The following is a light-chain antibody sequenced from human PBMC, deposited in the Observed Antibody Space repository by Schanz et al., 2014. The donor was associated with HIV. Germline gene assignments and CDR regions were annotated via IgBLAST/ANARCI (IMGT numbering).Light chain of an antibody. CDR2: GAY. V-gene: IGKV3-15*01. CDR3: QQSENWPLT. Sequence: EIVLTQSPDPLSLSPGERATLSCRASQSVSTNLAWYQQKAGQAPRLLIYGAYTRATGVPARFSGSGSGTEFTLTISRLQSEDVAIYYCQQSENWPLTFGGGTKVAT. J-gene: IGKJ4*01. CDR1: QSVSTN.